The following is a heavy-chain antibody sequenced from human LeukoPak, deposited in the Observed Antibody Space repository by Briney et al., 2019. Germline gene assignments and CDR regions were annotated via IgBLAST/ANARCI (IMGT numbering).Heavy chain of an antibody. J-gene: IGHJ4*02. CDR1: GFTSSSYS. CDR2: ISASGGST. D-gene: IGHD3-22*01. V-gene: IGHV3-23*01. Sequence: GGSLRLSCAASGFTSSSYSMTWVRQAPGKGLEWVSAISASGGSTYYAESVKGRFTISRDNSKNTLYLQVNSLRAEDTALYYCARDLYDSSGFYPYWGQGTLVTVSS. CDR3: ARDLYDSSGFYPY.